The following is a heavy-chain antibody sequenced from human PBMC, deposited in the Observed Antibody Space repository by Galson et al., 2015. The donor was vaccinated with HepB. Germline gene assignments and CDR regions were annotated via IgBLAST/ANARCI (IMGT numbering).Heavy chain of an antibody. CDR2: IKQDGSEK. D-gene: IGHD3-10*01. V-gene: IGHV3-7*03. CDR3: AREGGFTYGSGSYTVYYYYGMDV. Sequence: SLRLSCAASGFTFSSYWMSWVRQAPGKGLEWVANIKQDGSEKYYVDSVKGRFTISRDNAKNSLYLQMNSLRAEDTAVYYCAREGGFTYGSGSYTVYYYYGMDVWGQGTTVTVSS. CDR1: GFTFSSYW. J-gene: IGHJ6*02.